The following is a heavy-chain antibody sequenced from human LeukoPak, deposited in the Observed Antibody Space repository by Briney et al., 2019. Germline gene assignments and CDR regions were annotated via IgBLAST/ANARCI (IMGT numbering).Heavy chain of an antibody. D-gene: IGHD3-3*01. CDR2: IYYSGST. CDR1: GGSISSGDYY. CDR3: ARAGVGDDAFDI. Sequence: SQTLSLTCTVSGGSISSGDYYWSWIRQPPGKGLEWIGYIYYSGSTYYNPSLKSRVTISVDTSKTQFSLELSSVTAADTAVYYCARAGVGDDAFDIWGQGTMVTVSS. V-gene: IGHV4-30-4*01. J-gene: IGHJ3*02.